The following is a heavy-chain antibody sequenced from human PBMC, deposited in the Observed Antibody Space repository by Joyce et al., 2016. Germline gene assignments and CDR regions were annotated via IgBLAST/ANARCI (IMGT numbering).Heavy chain of an antibody. CDR2: INPSGGST. J-gene: IGHJ6*02. CDR3: ARDTAMATGYYYYGMDV. CDR1: GYTFTNYY. Sequence: QVQLVQSGAEVKKPGASVKVSCKASGYTFTNYYMHWVRQAPGQGLALMGIINPSGGSTNSAQKFQGRVTMTRDTSTSTVYMELSSLGSEDTAVYYCARDTAMATGYYYYGMDVWGQGTTVTVSS. D-gene: IGHD5-18*01. V-gene: IGHV1-46*01.